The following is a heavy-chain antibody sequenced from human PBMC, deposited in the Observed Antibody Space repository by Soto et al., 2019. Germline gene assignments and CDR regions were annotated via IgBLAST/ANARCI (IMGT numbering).Heavy chain of an antibody. Sequence: PSETLSLTCTVSGGSISRYYWSWIRQPPGKGLEWIGYIYYSGSTNYNPSLKSRVTISVDTSKNQFSLKLSSVTAADTAVYYCARHQSGEFVRYFDHDWFDPWGQGTLVTVXS. V-gene: IGHV4-59*08. CDR2: IYYSGST. CDR3: ARHQSGEFVRYFDHDWFDP. CDR1: GGSISRYY. D-gene: IGHD3-9*01. J-gene: IGHJ5*02.